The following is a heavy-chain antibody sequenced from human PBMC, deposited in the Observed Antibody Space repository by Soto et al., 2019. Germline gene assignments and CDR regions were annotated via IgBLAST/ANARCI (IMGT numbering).Heavy chain of an antibody. Sequence: PSETLSLTCTVSGGSISSYYWNWIRQPPGKGLEWIGYIYYSGNTNYNPSLKSRVTISVDTSKNQFSLKLSSVTAADTAVYYCARGRVLKRWRLGRGSDYWGQGTLVTVSS. J-gene: IGHJ4*02. V-gene: IGHV4-59*12. CDR3: ARGRVLKRWRLGRGSDY. CDR1: GGSISSYY. D-gene: IGHD1-26*01. CDR2: IYYSGNT.